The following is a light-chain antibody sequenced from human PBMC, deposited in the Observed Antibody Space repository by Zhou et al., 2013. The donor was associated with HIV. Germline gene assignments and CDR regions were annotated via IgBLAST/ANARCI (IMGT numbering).Light chain of an antibody. Sequence: DIQMTQSPSSLSASVGDRVTITCRASQNINTYLNWYQHKPGEAPNLLIFGASRLQSGVPSRFSGTGSGTDFTLTISSLQPEDFATYYCQQSYSTPRFGQGTKLEIK. J-gene: IGKJ2*03. CDR2: GAS. CDR3: QQSYSTPR. V-gene: IGKV1-39*01. CDR1: QNINTY.